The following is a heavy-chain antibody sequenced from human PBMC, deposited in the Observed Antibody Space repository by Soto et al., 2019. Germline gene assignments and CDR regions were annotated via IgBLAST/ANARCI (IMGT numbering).Heavy chain of an antibody. V-gene: IGHV4-31*03. CDR1: GGSISSGGYY. CDR3: ARDGYYDSSGYSQMGFDY. D-gene: IGHD3-22*01. Sequence: QVQLQESGPGLVKPSQTLSLTCTVPGGSISSGGYYWSWIRQHPGKGLEWIGYIYYSGSTYYNPSLKSRVTISVDTSKNQFSLKLSSVTAADTAVYYCARDGYYDSSGYSQMGFDYWGQGTLVTVSS. J-gene: IGHJ4*02. CDR2: IYYSGST.